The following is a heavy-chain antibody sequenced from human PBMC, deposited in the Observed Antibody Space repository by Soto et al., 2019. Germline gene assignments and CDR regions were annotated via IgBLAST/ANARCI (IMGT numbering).Heavy chain of an antibody. Sequence: GGSLRLSCAASGFTFSSYGMHWVRQAPGKGLEWVAVISYDGSNKYYADSVKGRFTISRDNSKNTLYLQMNSLRAEDTAVYYCARYQWNPGAFDPWGPGTQVTVSS. D-gene: IGHD1-20*01. V-gene: IGHV3-30*03. J-gene: IGHJ5*02. CDR3: ARYQWNPGAFDP. CDR2: ISYDGSNK. CDR1: GFTFSSYG.